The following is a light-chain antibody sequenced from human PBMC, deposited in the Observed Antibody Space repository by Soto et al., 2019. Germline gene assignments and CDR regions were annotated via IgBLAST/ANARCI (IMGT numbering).Light chain of an antibody. CDR3: CSYAGSSTYNYV. CDR2: EGN. V-gene: IGLV2-23*01. J-gene: IGLJ1*01. CDR1: SSDVGSYNL. Sequence: QSALTQPASMSGSPGQSITISCAGSSSDVGSYNLVSWYQQHPGKVPKLMIYEGNKRPSGVSTRFSGSNSGNTASLTISGLQAQDEADYYCCSYAGSSTYNYVFGTGTKVTVL.